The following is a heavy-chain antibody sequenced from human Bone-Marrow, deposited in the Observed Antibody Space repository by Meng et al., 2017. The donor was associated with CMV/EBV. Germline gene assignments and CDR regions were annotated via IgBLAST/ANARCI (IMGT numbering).Heavy chain of an antibody. V-gene: IGHV6-1*01. CDR3: ARWGHQRHVFDY. CDR1: GDSVYSDSVA. CDR2: TYYLSKWYN. D-gene: IGHD3-16*01. Sequence: ISGDSVYSDSVAWNSIRQSPARGLEWMGKTYYLSKWYNDYEVSAKSRITINPGTSKNQFCLQLNSVTPEDTAVYYCARWGHQRHVFDYWGQGTLVTVSS. J-gene: IGHJ4*02.